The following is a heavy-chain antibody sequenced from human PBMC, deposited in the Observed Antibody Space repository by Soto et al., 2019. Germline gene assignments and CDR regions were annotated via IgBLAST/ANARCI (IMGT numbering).Heavy chain of an antibody. D-gene: IGHD6-19*01. V-gene: IGHV1-2*02. CDR1: GYTFTGYY. Sequence: ASVKVSCKASGYTFTGYYMHWVRQAPGQGLEWMGWINPNGGGTNYAQKFQGRVTMTRDTSISTAYMELSRLRSDDTAVYYCAKCHFRQWLVLRKYYFDYWGQGTLVTVSS. J-gene: IGHJ4*02. CDR3: AKCHFRQWLVLRKYYFDY. CDR2: INPNGGGT.